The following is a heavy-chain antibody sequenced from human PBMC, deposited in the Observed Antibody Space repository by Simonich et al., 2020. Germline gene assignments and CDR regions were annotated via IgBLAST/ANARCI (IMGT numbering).Heavy chain of an antibody. J-gene: IGHJ6*02. CDR1: GYTLTELS. V-gene: IGHV1-24*01. CDR2: YVPEHGEN. CDR3: ATRNTMGSGSYYYYYYGMDV. Sequence: QVQLVQSGAEVKKPGASVKVSCKVSGYTLTELSMHWVRQAPGKGLEWMGGYVPEHGENIYAQKFQGRVPMTEDTSTDTAYMELSSLRSEDTAVYYCATRNTMGSGSYYYYYYGMDVWGQGTTVTVSS. D-gene: IGHD3-10*01.